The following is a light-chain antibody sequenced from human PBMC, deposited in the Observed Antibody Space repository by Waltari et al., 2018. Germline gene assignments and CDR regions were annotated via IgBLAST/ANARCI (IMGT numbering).Light chain of an antibody. CDR2: DTS. Sequence: DIQMTQSPSSLAASVGDRVTISCQASQDITIYLNWYQQKPGKAPKLLIYDTSKLEPGVPSRFSGSGSGTHFTFTISSLQPEDIATYYCQVSFHFPLTFGGGTKLEIK. CDR3: QVSFHFPLT. V-gene: IGKV1-33*01. CDR1: QDITIY. J-gene: IGKJ4*01.